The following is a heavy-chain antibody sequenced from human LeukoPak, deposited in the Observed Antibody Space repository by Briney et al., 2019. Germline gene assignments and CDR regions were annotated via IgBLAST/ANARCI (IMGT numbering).Heavy chain of an antibody. CDR1: GGSFSGYY. D-gene: IGHD2-2*01. CDR3: ARGPGGGVVPAAMDY. J-gene: IGHJ4*02. Sequence: SETLSLTCAVSGGSFSGYYWSWIRQPPGKGLEWIGEINHSGSTNYNPSFKSRVTISVDTSKNQFSLKLSSVTAADTAVYYCARGPGGGVVPAAMDYWGQGTLVTVSS. CDR2: INHSGST. V-gene: IGHV4-34*01.